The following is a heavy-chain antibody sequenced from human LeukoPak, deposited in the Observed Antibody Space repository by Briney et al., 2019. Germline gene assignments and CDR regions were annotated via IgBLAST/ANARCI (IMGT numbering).Heavy chain of an antibody. CDR2: IPGSGGST. J-gene: IGHJ6*04. CDR3: AKDGVAVGTETDV. CDR1: GFTFSSYA. D-gene: IGHD6-19*01. Sequence: GGSLRVSCAASGFTFSSYAMSWVRQAPGKGLEWVSAIPGSGGSTYYADSVKGRFTISRDNSKNTLYLQMNSLRAEDTAVYSCAKDGVAVGTETDVWGKGTTVTVSS. V-gene: IGHV3-23*01.